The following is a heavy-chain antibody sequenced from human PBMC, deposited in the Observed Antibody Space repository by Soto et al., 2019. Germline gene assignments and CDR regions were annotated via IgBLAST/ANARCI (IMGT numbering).Heavy chain of an antibody. CDR3: ARGGSSDWQVALDI. Sequence: KTSETLSLTCAVYAGSFSHYYWNWIRQSPGKGPEWIGKIKHSGSSNYNPSLRSRVSISVDMSKNQFSLRLTSVTAADTAVYYCARGGSSDWQVALDIWGQGTMVT. D-gene: IGHD6-19*01. CDR1: AGSFSHYY. J-gene: IGHJ3*02. V-gene: IGHV4-34*01. CDR2: IKHSGSS.